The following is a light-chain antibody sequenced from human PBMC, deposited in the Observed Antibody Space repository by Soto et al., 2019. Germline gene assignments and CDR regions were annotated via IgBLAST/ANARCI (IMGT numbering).Light chain of an antibody. Sequence: EIVLTQSPGTLSLSPGERATLSCRASQSVSRGYFSWYQQTPGQAPRLLIYAASIRATGVPDRFSGSGSGADFTLTISRLEPEDFAVYYCIQYGPPYTFGQGTKLEIK. CDR3: IQYGPPYT. CDR2: AAS. CDR1: QSVSRGY. J-gene: IGKJ2*01. V-gene: IGKV3-20*01.